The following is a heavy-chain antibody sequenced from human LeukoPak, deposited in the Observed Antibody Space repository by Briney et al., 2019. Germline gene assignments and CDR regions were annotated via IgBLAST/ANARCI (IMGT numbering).Heavy chain of an antibody. V-gene: IGHV4-34*01. CDR2: INHSGST. CDR1: GGSFSGYY. J-gene: IGHJ5*02. CDR3: ARGRYGTITRGWFDP. Sequence: PSETLSLTCAVYGGSFSGYYWSWIRQPPGKGLEWIGEINHSGSTNYNPSVESRVTISVDTSKKQFSLKLTSVTAADTAVYYCARGRYGTITRGWFDPWGQGTLVTVSS. D-gene: IGHD1/OR15-1a*01.